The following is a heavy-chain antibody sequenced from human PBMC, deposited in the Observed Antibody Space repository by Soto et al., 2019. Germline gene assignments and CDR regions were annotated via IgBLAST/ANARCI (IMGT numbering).Heavy chain of an antibody. Sequence: GXSVKVSCTASGYIFTAYSMDWVRLAPGQGLEWMGVVNPSGGSTKYAQNFQGRVTMTRDTSTTTIYMELSSLRSDDTAIYYCAREENCSGGTCYSEYFHRWGQGTLVTVSS. D-gene: IGHD2-15*01. V-gene: IGHV1-46*01. CDR1: GYIFTAYS. CDR2: VNPSGGST. J-gene: IGHJ1*01. CDR3: AREENCSGGTCYSEYFHR.